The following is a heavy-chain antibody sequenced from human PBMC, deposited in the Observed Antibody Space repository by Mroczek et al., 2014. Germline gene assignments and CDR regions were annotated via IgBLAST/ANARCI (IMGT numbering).Heavy chain of an antibody. V-gene: IGHV4-34*01. J-gene: IGHJ3*02. CDR3: AVPNALIAARQRDDAFDI. CDR1: GGSFSGYY. D-gene: IGHD6-6*01. Sequence: QVQLQQWGAGLLKPSETLSLTCAVYGGSFSGYYWSWIRQPPGKGLEWIGEINHSGSTNYNPSLKSRVTISVDTSKNQFSLKLSSVTAADTAVYYCAVPNALIAARQRDDAFDIWGQGTMVTVSS. CDR2: INHSGST.